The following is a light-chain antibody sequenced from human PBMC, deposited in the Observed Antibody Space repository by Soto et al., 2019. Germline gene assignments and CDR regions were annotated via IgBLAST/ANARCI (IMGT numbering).Light chain of an antibody. Sequence: DIVMTQSPDSLAVSLGERATLSCTSSQSLFYSSNNDNKNYLAWYQQVPGQPPRLLIYWASTRKSGVPDRFSGGGSGTDFTLTITNVQAEDAAVYYCQHYCRSPYTFGQGTNLEI. CDR3: QHYCRSPYT. V-gene: IGKV4-1*01. CDR1: QSLFYSSNNDNKNY. CDR2: WAS. J-gene: IGKJ2*01.